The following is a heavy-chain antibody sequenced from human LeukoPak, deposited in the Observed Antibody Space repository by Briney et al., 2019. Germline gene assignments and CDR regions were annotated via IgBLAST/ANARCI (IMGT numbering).Heavy chain of an antibody. CDR2: ISWNSGNI. CDR3: AKEDAYGIAVAGKGGFDY. CDR1: GFTFDDYA. D-gene: IGHD6-19*01. V-gene: IGHV3-9*01. J-gene: IGHJ4*02. Sequence: GGSLRLSCAASGFTFDDYAMHWVRQAPGKGLEWVSGISWNSGNIGYADSVKGRFTISRDNAKNSLYLQMNSLRAEDTALYYCAKEDAYGIAVAGKGGFDYWGQGTLVTVSS.